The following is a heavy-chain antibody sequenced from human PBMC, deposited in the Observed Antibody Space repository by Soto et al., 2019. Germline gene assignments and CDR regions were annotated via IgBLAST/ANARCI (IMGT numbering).Heavy chain of an antibody. D-gene: IGHD5-12*01. CDR2: IYHSGST. Sequence: QVQLPESGPGLVKPSGTPSLTCAVSGGSISSSNWWSWVRQPPGKGLEWIGAIYHSGSTNSNPSLKSRDTLSVDKSKNKSSLKLSSAPAADTAVYYCARAGTGGYSGDGVGRTYRFNPWGQGPLVTVAS. J-gene: IGHJ5*02. CDR1: GGSISSSNW. V-gene: IGHV4-4*02. CDR3: ARAGTGGYSGDGVGRTYRFNP.